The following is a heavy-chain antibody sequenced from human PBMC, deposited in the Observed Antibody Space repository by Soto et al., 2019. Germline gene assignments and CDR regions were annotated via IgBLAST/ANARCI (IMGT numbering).Heavy chain of an antibody. CDR1: GYTFTSYG. D-gene: IGHD3-9*01. V-gene: IGHV1-18*04. CDR2: ISAYNGNT. CDR3: AREGDILTCFDS. Sequence: QVQLVQSGSEVKNPGASVKVSCKASGYTFTSYGISWVRQAPGQGLEWMGWISAYNGNTNYAQKLQGRVTKTTATSTGTAYIEPRSLRSASPAVSYLAREGDILTCFDSWGQGTLVTVSS. J-gene: IGHJ4*02.